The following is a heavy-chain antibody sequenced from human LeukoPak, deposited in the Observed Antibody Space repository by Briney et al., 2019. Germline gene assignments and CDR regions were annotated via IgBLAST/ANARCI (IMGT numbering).Heavy chain of an antibody. V-gene: IGHV3-21*01. CDR3: ARGWNYHFDY. Sequence: GGSLRLSCAASGFTSTYSMNWVRQAPGKGLEWVSCISSSSSYIQYADSVKGRFTISRDNAKNSLYLQMNSLRAEDTAVCYCARGWNYHFDYWGQGTLVTVSS. D-gene: IGHD1-7*01. J-gene: IGHJ4*02. CDR1: GFTSTYS. CDR2: ISSSSSYI.